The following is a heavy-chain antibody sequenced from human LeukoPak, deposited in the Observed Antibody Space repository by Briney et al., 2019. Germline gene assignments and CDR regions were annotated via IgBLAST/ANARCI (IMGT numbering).Heavy chain of an antibody. CDR3: ASLRYSYGF. CDR1: GGSFSGYY. V-gene: IGHV4-59*10. J-gene: IGHJ4*02. CDR2: IYTSGST. Sequence: SETLSLTCAVYGGSFSGYYWSWIRQPAGKGLEWIGRIYTSGSTNYNPSLKSRVTMSVDTSKNQFSLKLSSVTAADTAVYYCASLRYSYGFWGQGTLVTVSS. D-gene: IGHD5-18*01.